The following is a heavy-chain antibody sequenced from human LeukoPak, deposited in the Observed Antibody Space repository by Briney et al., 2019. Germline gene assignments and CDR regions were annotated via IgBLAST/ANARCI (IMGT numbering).Heavy chain of an antibody. V-gene: IGHV1-18*01. Sequence: GASVKVSCKASGYTFTSYGISWVRQAPGQGLEWMGWISAYNGNTNYAQKLQGRVTMTTDTSTSTAYMELRSLRSDDTAVYYCARAYSSDWYGHFDYWGQGTLVTVSS. CDR3: ARAYSSDWYGHFDY. CDR1: GYTFTSYG. CDR2: ISAYNGNT. D-gene: IGHD6-19*01. J-gene: IGHJ4*02.